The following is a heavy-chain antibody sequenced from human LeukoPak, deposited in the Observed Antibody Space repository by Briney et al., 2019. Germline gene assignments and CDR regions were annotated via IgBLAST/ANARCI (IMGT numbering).Heavy chain of an antibody. Sequence: GGSLRLSCAASGFTVSSNYMSWVRQAPGKGLEWVSVIYRDGTTYYADSVKGRFTISRDNSKNTVYLQMNSLRAEDTAVFYCASSTEWEPIRDYWGPGTLVTASS. CDR1: GFTVSSNY. J-gene: IGHJ4*02. D-gene: IGHD1-26*01. CDR3: ASSTEWEPIRDY. V-gene: IGHV3-53*01. CDR2: IYRDGTT.